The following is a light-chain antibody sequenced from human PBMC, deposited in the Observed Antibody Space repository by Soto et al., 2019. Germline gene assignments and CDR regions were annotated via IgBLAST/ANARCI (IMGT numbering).Light chain of an antibody. CDR3: SSYAGDNTHV. Sequence: QSVLTQPPSASGSPGQSVTISCSGTDRDVGKYNYVSWYQQHPGTAPKVLIYEVRKRPSGVPDRFSASKTGNTASLTVSGLQDDDEADYYCSSYAGDNTHVFGSGTKVTVL. CDR1: DRDVGKYNY. CDR2: EVR. V-gene: IGLV2-8*01. J-gene: IGLJ1*01.